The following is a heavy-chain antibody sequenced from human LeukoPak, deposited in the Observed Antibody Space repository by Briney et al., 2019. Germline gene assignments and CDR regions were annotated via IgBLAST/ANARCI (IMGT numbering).Heavy chain of an antibody. J-gene: IGHJ4*02. D-gene: IGHD6-6*01. V-gene: IGHV3-43*02. Sequence: GGSLRLSXAASGFTFGDYAMHWVRQGPGKGLEWVSLISGDGGSTYYADSVKGRFTISRDNSKNSLYLQMNSLRTEDTALYYCAKVGSSSFDYWGQGTLVTVSS. CDR1: GFTFGDYA. CDR3: AKVGSSSFDY. CDR2: ISGDGGST.